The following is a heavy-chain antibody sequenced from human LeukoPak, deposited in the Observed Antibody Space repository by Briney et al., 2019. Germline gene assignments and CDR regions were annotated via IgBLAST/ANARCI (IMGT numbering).Heavy chain of an antibody. CDR2: ISSSGSTI. CDR1: GGSFSGYY. CDR3: ARDRRGYSYFYYYGMDV. J-gene: IGHJ6*02. V-gene: IGHV3-11*01. D-gene: IGHD5-18*01. Sequence: LSLTCAVYGGSFSGYYWSWIRQAPGKGLEWVSYISSSGSTIYYADSVKGRFTISRDNAKNSLYLQMNSLRAEDTAVYYCARDRRGYSYFYYYGMDVWGQGTTVTVSS.